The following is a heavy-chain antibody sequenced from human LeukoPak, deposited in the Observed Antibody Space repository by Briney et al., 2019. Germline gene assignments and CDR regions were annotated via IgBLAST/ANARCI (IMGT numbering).Heavy chain of an antibody. CDR2: INPNSGGT. Sequence: ASVKVSCKASGYTFTGYYMHWVRQPPGQGLEWMGWINPNSGGTNYAQKFQGRVTMTRDTSISTAYMELSRLRSDDTAVYYCARGHPFSSSWPHDYWGQGTLVTVSS. J-gene: IGHJ4*02. D-gene: IGHD6-13*01. CDR1: GYTFTGYY. V-gene: IGHV1-2*02. CDR3: ARGHPFSSSWPHDY.